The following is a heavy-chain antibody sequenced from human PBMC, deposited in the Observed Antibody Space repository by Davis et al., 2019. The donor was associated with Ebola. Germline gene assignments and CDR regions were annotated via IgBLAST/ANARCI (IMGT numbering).Heavy chain of an antibody. CDR1: GNSFTSYW. J-gene: IGHJ3*02. V-gene: IGHV5-51*01. D-gene: IGHD2-8*02. Sequence: GESLKISCQESGNSFTSYWIGRVRLMHGKGIEWMGIISTGDSDSRYSPSFRGQVTMSADKSIKTAFLQWSSLKASDTAMYYCASLRRTITGMDDGFDIWGQGTMVTVSS. CDR2: ISTGDSDS. CDR3: ASLRRTITGMDDGFDI.